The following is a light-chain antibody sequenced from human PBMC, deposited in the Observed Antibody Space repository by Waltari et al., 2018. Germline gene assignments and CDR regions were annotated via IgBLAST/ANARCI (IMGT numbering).Light chain of an antibody. CDR2: GTS. V-gene: IGKV3-20*01. Sequence: CRASQSVSNTYLAWYQRKPGQAPRLLIYGTSSRATGIPDRFSGSGSGTEFTLTINALEPEDSAVYFCQQYNYSPLTFGGGTRVEIK. CDR3: QQYNYSPLT. CDR1: QSVSNTY. J-gene: IGKJ4*01.